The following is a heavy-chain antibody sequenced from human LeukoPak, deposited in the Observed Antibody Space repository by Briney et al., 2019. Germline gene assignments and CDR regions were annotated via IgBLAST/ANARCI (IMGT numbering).Heavy chain of an antibody. J-gene: IGHJ4*01. CDR1: GITLSNYG. D-gene: IGHD3-22*01. V-gene: IGHV3-23*01. CDR2: LSDSGGRT. Sequence: GGSLRLSRAVSGITLSNYGMSWVRQAPGEGLEWVAGLSDSGGRTNYADSVKGRFIISRDNAKNTLYLQMNSLRAEDTAVYFCAKRGVVIRVILVGFHKEAYYFDSWGQGALVTVSS. CDR3: AKRGVVIRVILVGFHKEAYYFDS.